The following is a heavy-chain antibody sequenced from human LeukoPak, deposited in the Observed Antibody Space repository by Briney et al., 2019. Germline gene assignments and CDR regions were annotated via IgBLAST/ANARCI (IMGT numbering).Heavy chain of an antibody. V-gene: IGHV4-39*01. CDR3: ARLRYSNYVDY. CDR2: MHYIGSS. J-gene: IGHJ4*02. Sequence: PSETLSLTCTVSGGSVSSHSYYWGWIRQPPGKGLEWIGSMHYIGSSYYNPSLKSPVTISVDTSKNQFSLKLSSVTAADTAVYYCARLRYSNYVDYWGQGTLVTVSS. CDR1: GGSVSSHSYY. D-gene: IGHD4-11*01.